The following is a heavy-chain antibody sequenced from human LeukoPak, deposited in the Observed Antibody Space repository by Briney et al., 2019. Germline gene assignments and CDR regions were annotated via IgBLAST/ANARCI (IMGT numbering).Heavy chain of an antibody. CDR2: ISSSSSYI. D-gene: IGHD3-10*01. Sequence: GGSLRLSCAASGFTFSSYSMNWVRQAPGKGLEWVSSISSSSSYIYYADSVKGRFTISRDNAKNSLYLQMNSLRAEDTAVYYCVRDYGSGSYFPGGDAFDIWGQGTMVTVSS. CDR3: VRDYGSGSYFPGGDAFDI. CDR1: GFTFSSYS. V-gene: IGHV3-21*01. J-gene: IGHJ3*02.